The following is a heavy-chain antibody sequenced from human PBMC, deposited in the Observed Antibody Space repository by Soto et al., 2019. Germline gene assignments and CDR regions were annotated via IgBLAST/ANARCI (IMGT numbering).Heavy chain of an antibody. CDR2: IRGSGGSA. CDR1: GFTFSSVA. CDR3: AKHLGYDILTGYPYYFDY. J-gene: IGHJ4*02. Sequence: EVQLLESGGGLVQPGGSLRLSCAASGFTFSSVAMTWVRQAPGKGLEWVSSIRGSGGSAYFADSVKGRFLISRDNSKNTLYPQMNSLRGEDTAVYYCAKHLGYDILTGYPYYFDYWGQGTLVTVSS. D-gene: IGHD3-9*01. V-gene: IGHV3-23*01.